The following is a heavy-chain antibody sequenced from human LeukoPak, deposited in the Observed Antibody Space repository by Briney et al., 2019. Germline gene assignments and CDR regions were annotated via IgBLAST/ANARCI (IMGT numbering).Heavy chain of an antibody. J-gene: IGHJ4*02. D-gene: IGHD4-11*01. CDR3: ARYDYSNTEAFDY. CDR2: TGTAGDT. Sequence: GGSLRLSCAASGFTFSSYDMHWVRQATGKGLEWVSATGTAGDTYYPGSVKGRFTISRENAKNSLYLQMNSLRAGDTAVYYCARYDYSNTEAFDYWGQGTLVTVSS. V-gene: IGHV3-13*01. CDR1: GFTFSSYD.